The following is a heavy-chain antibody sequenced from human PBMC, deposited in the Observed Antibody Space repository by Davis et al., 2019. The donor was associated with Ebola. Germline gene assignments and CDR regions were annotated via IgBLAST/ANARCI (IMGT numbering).Heavy chain of an antibody. CDR3: ARDAIVGATVDAFDI. V-gene: IGHV3-30*19. CDR1: GLTFSRYG. J-gene: IGHJ3*02. Sequence: GGSLRLSCAASGLTFSRYGMHWVRQAPGKGLEWVAVISYDGSNKYYADSVKGRFTISRDNSKNTLYLQMNSLRAEDTAVYYCARDAIVGATVDAFDIWGQGTMVTVSS. CDR2: ISYDGSNK. D-gene: IGHD1-26*01.